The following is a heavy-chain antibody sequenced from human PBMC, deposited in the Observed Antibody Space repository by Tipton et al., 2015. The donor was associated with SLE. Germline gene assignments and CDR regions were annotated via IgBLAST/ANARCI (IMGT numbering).Heavy chain of an antibody. V-gene: IGHV4-59*01. Sequence: LRLSCTVSGGSISSYYWSWIRQPPGKGLEWIGYIYYSGSTNYNPSLKSRVTISVDTSKNQFSLKLSSVTAADTAVYYCARNGRRSADDSSGYLYYYYGMDVWGQGTTVTVSS. D-gene: IGHD3-22*01. J-gene: IGHJ6*02. CDR2: IYYSGST. CDR1: GGSISSYY. CDR3: ARNGRRSADDSSGYLYYYYGMDV.